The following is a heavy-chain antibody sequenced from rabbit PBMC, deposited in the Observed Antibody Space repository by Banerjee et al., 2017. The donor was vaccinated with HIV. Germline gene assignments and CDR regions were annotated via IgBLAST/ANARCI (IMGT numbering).Heavy chain of an antibody. Sequence: QSLEESGGDLVKPGASLTLTCTASGFDLSSYGMGWVRQAPGKGLEYIGFLNTGGSAYYSSWAKGRFTISKTSSTTVTLQMTSLTAADTATYFCARVNSGNVDWGLDLWGPGTLVTVS. J-gene: IGHJ4*01. CDR1: GFDLSSYG. V-gene: IGHV1S40*01. CDR3: ARVNSGNVDWGLDL. D-gene: IGHD1-1*01. CDR2: LNTGGSA.